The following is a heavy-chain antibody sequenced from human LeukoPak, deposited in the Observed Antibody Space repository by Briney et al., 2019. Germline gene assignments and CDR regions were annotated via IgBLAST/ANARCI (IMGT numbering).Heavy chain of an antibody. V-gene: IGHV1-69*13. CDR3: ARGGRERYSYGRS. CDR2: IIPIFGTA. CDR1: GGTSSSYA. D-gene: IGHD5-18*01. J-gene: IGHJ4*02. Sequence: ASVKVSCKASGGTSSSYAISWVRQAPGQGLEWMGGIIPIFGTANYARKFQGRVTITADESTSTAYMELSSLRSEDTAAYYCARGGRERYSYGRSWGQGTLVTVSS.